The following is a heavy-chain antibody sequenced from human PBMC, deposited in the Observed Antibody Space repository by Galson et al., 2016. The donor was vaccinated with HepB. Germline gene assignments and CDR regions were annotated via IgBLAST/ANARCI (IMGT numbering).Heavy chain of an antibody. J-gene: IGHJ5*02. Sequence: SLRLSCAASGFTFSDYWMHWVRQAPSKGLVWVSSISSSSTYEYYAGSIEGRFTISRDNAKNSLYLQMNSLRAEDTAVYYCARESGSMRSSSEGWFDPWGQGTLVTVSS. CDR1: GFTFSDYW. CDR2: ISSSSTYE. D-gene: IGHD6-13*01. V-gene: IGHV3-21*01. CDR3: ARESGSMRSSSEGWFDP.